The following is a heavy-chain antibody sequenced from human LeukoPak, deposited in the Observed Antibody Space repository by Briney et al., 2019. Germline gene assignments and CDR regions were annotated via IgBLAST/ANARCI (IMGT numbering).Heavy chain of an antibody. V-gene: IGHV3-30-3*01. J-gene: IGHJ4*02. CDR3: ARAPKSSGYDY. D-gene: IGHD3-22*01. CDR2: ISYDGSNK. Sequence: PGRSLRLSCAASGFTLSNYAMHWVRQAPGKGLEWVAVISYDGSNKYYAERVKGRFTISRDNSKNTLYLQMNSLRAEDTAVYYCARAPKSSGYDYWGQGTLVTVSS. CDR1: GFTLSNYA.